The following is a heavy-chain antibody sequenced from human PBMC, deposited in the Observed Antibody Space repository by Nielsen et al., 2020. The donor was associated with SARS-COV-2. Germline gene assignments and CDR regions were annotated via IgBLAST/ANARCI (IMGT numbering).Heavy chain of an antibody. CDR2: INPNSGGT. CDR1: GYTFTGYY. J-gene: IGHJ4*02. CDR3: ARARVVEWGYYFDY. V-gene: IGHV1-2*02. Sequence: ASVKVSCKASGYTFTGYYMHWVRQAPGQGLEWMGWINPNSGGTNYAQKFQGRVTITADESTSTAYMELSSLRSEDTAVYYCARARVVEWGYYFDYWGQGTLVTVSS. D-gene: IGHD7-27*01.